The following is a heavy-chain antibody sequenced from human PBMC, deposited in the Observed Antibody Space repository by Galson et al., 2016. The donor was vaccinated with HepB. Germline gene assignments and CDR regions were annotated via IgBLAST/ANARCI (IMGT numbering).Heavy chain of an antibody. CDR2: ISATGIRT. V-gene: IGHV3-11*01. CDR1: GFTFTDYY. J-gene: IGHJ5*02. CDR3: VRGIDP. Sequence: SLRLSCAASGFTFTDYYMSWIRQAPGKGLEWLSYISATGIRTYYADSVKGRFTISRDNTKNSLYLQMNSLRVEDTAVYYCVRGIDPWAREPWSPSPQ.